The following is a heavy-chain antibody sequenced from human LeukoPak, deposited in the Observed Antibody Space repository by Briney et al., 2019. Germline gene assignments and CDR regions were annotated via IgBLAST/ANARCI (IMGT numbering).Heavy chain of an antibody. CDR2: FYGGGTQ. Sequence: GGSVRLPCEPSGFPLRRTYMSWAPRARGRGLEWVSVFYGGGTQNYAASVKGRFTISRDNSKNTLYLQMNSLRAEETAVYYCARLSVEMATIVWGYYYYYYMDVWGKGTTVTVSS. D-gene: IGHD5-24*01. V-gene: IGHV3-53*01. J-gene: IGHJ6*03. CDR1: GFPLRRTY. CDR3: ARLSVEMATIVWGYYYYYYMDV.